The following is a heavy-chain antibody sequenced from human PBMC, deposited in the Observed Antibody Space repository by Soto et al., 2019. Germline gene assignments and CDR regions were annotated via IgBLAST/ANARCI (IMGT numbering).Heavy chain of an antibody. J-gene: IGHJ6*02. D-gene: IGHD4-4*01. Sequence: TLSLTFAVYGGSFSGYYWSWIRPPPGKGLEGIGEINHSGSTNYNPSLKSRVTISVDTSKNQFSLKLSSVTAADTAVYYCARGRRNYGVGHYYGMDVWGQGTTVTVSS. CDR1: GGSFSGYY. V-gene: IGHV4-34*01. CDR3: ARGRRNYGVGHYYGMDV. CDR2: INHSGST.